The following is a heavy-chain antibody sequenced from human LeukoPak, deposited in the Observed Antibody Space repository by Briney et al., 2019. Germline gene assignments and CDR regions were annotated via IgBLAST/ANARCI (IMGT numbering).Heavy chain of an antibody. CDR3: ARETGYYDSSGYLSFFDY. V-gene: IGHV3-33*01. D-gene: IGHD3-22*01. Sequence: PGGSLRLSCAASGFTFSSYGMHWVRQAPGKGLEWVAVIWYDGSNKYYADSVKGRFTISRDNSKNTLYLQMNSLRAEDTAVYYCARETGYYDSSGYLSFFDYWGQGTPVTVSS. CDR2: IWYDGSNK. CDR1: GFTFSSYG. J-gene: IGHJ4*02.